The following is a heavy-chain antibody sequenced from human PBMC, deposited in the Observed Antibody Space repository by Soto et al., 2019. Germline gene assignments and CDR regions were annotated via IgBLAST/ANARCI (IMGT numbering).Heavy chain of an antibody. V-gene: IGHV3-21*01. Sequence: EVQLVESGGGLVKPGGSLRLSCAASGFTFSSYSMNWVRQAPGKGLEWVSSISSSSRNIYYADSVKGRFTISRDNAYNSLYLQMNSLRAEDTAVYYCARDPSDLWEPDQYLQPWGQGTLVTVSS. CDR3: ARDPSDLWEPDQYLQP. D-gene: IGHD1-26*01. J-gene: IGHJ1*01. CDR1: GFTFSSYS. CDR2: ISSSSRNI.